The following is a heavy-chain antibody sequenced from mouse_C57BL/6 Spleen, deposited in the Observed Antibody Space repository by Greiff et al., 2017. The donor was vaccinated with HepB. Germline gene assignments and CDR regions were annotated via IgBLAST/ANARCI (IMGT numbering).Heavy chain of an antibody. V-gene: IGHV3-6*01. CDR1: GYSITSGYY. Sequence: EVQVVESGPGLVKPSQSLSLTCSVTGYSITSGYYWNWIRQFPGNKLEWMGYISYDGSNNYNPSLKNRISITRDTSKNQFFLKLNSVTTEDTATYYCAGDYDGTTGTDVWGTGTTVTVSS. D-gene: IGHD2-3*01. J-gene: IGHJ1*03. CDR3: AGDYDGTTGTDV. CDR2: ISYDGSN.